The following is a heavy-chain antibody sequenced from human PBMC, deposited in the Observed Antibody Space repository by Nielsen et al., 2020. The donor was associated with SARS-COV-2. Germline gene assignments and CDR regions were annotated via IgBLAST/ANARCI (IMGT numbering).Heavy chain of an antibody. CDR3: ARHSSNMADYYGLDV. Sequence: GQSLKISCETSGYSFTNSWIAWVRQRAGKGLEWVGVIHPADSDTRYSPSFQGQVIISVDRSTRTTFLQWNSLKASDTAMYYCARHSSNMADYYGLDVWGQGTTVTVSS. CDR1: GYSFTNSW. V-gene: IGHV5-51*01. J-gene: IGHJ6*02. CDR2: IHPADSDT. D-gene: IGHD5-24*01.